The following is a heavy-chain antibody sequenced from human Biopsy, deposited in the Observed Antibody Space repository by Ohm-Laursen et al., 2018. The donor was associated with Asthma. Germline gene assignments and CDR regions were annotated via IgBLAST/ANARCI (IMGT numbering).Heavy chain of an antibody. V-gene: IGHV4-34*01. J-gene: IGHJ6*02. D-gene: IGHD3-3*01. CDR2: SDHGGNT. CDR1: GLSSSGYY. Sequence: TLSLTCSMYGLSSSGYYWTWIRQPPGKGLEWIGESDHGGNTNTNPTLKSRVTISKDKSANEFSLKMRSVAAADTAIYYCARGPEWSGLDIWGQGTTVTVSS. CDR3: ARGPEWSGLDI.